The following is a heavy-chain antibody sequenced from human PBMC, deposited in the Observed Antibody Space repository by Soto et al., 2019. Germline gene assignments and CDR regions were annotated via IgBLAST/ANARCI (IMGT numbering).Heavy chain of an antibody. CDR3: ARGLYYDTLTALSPPDY. V-gene: IGHV3-30*03. D-gene: IGHD3-9*01. CDR1: GFTLSSYG. CDR2: ISYDGSKK. J-gene: IGHJ4*02. Sequence: GGSLRLSCAASGFTLSSYGLHWVRQAPDKGLEWVAVISYDGSKKYYADSVKGRFIISRDNSKNTLFLQMNSLRAEDTAVYFCARGLYYDTLTALSPPDYWGQGTLVTVSS.